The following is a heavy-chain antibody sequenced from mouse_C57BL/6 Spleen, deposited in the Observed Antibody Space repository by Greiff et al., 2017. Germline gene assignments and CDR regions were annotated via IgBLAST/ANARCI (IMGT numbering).Heavy chain of an antibody. D-gene: IGHD2-5*01. Sequence: QVQLQQPGAELVKPGASVKLSCKASGYTFTSYWMHWVKQRPGRGLEWIGRIDPNSGGTKYNEKFKSKATLTVDKPSSTAYMQLSSLTSEDSAVYYCAIYYSNLRYYAMDYWGQGTSVTVSS. V-gene: IGHV1-72*01. CDR3: AIYYSNLRYYAMDY. CDR2: IDPNSGGT. CDR1: GYTFTSYW. J-gene: IGHJ4*01.